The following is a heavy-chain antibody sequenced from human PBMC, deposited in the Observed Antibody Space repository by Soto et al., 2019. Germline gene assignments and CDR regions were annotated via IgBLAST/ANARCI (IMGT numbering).Heavy chain of an antibody. CDR3: ARSSYDTILVPFGY. CDR1: GGSISSYY. V-gene: IGHV4-59*01. J-gene: IGHJ4*02. D-gene: IGHD3-22*01. CDR2: IYYSGST. Sequence: SETLSLTCTVSGGSISSYYWSWIRQPPGKGLEWIGYIYYSGSTNYNPSLKSRVTISVDTSKNQFSLKLSSVTAADTALYYCARSSYDTILVPFGYWGQGALVTVSS.